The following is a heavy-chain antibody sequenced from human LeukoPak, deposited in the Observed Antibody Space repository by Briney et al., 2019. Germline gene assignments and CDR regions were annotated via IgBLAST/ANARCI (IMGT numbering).Heavy chain of an antibody. Sequence: GASVKVSCKASGYTFTSYGISWVRQAPGQGLEWMGGIIPIFGTANYAQKFQGRVTITADESTSTAYMELSSLRSEDTAVFYCARGGYSYGYDVRFDPWGQGTLVTVSS. V-gene: IGHV1-69*13. CDR2: IIPIFGTA. J-gene: IGHJ5*02. CDR3: ARGGYSYGYDVRFDP. D-gene: IGHD5-18*01. CDR1: GYTFTSYG.